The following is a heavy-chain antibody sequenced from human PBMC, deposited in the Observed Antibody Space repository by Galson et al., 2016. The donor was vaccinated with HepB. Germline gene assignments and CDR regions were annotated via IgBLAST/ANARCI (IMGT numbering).Heavy chain of an antibody. V-gene: IGHV5-51*03. J-gene: IGHJ3*01. CDR1: GYSFTSYW. D-gene: IGHD4-17*01. Sequence: QSGAEVKKPGESLKISCKGSGYSFTSYWIAWVRQMPGRGLEWMGFINPADSDTRYSPSFLGQVIISVDKSISTAYLQWSSLRVDDTAVYYCARAPHDYGDYIDGFDVWGQGTMVTVSS. CDR2: INPADSDT. CDR3: ARAPHDYGDYIDGFDV.